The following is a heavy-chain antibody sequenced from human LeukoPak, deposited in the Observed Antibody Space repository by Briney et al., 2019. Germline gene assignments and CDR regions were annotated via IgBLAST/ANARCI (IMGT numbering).Heavy chain of an antibody. Sequence: SQTLSLTCTVSGGSISSGGYYWSWIRQHPGKGLEWIGYIYYSGSTYYNPSLKSRVTISVDRSKNQFSLKLSSVTAADTAVYYCATHDYGDYKSGFGIDYWGQGTLVTVSS. V-gene: IGHV4-31*03. CDR2: IYYSGST. CDR1: GGSISSGGYY. CDR3: ATHDYGDYKSGFGIDY. J-gene: IGHJ4*02. D-gene: IGHD4-17*01.